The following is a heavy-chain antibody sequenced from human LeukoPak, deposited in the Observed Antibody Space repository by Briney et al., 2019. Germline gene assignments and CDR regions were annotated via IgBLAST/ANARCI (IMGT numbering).Heavy chain of an antibody. Sequence: PGGSLRLSCAASGFTFSTYSMHWVPKAPGKGLEWVSSISTTSNYIYYADSVKGRFTISRDNTKNSLYLQLNSLRVEDTGVYYCAREDCSSTSCSAQNWFDPWGQGPLVSVSS. J-gene: IGHJ5*02. D-gene: IGHD2-2*01. CDR2: ISTTSNYI. V-gene: IGHV3-21*01. CDR1: GFTFSTYS. CDR3: AREDCSSTSCSAQNWFDP.